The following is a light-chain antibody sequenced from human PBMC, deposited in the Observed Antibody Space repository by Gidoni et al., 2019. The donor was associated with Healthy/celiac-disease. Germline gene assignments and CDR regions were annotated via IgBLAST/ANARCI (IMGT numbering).Light chain of an antibody. J-gene: IGKJ2*02. CDR1: QSISSW. V-gene: IGKV1-5*03. CDR3: QQYNSYPCT. CDR2: KAS. Sequence: DIQTTQSPSTLSASVGDRVTITCRASQSISSWLVWYQQKPGKAPKLLIYKASSLGSGVPSRFSGSGSGTEFTLTISSLQPDDFTTYYCQQYNSYPCTFGQGTKLEIK.